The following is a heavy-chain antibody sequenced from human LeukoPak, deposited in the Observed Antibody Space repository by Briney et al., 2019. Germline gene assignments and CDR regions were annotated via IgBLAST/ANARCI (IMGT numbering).Heavy chain of an antibody. J-gene: IGHJ6*02. D-gene: IGHD3-22*01. V-gene: IGHV5-51*01. CDR2: IYPGDSDT. CDR3: ARLDYYDSSGYYSGLDV. Sequence: ESLKISCKGSGYSFTSYRIGWVRQMPGKGLEWMGIIYPGDSDTRYSPSFQGQVTISADKSISTAYLQWSSLKASDTAMYYCARLDYYDSSGYYSGLDVWGQGTTVTVSS. CDR1: GYSFTSYR.